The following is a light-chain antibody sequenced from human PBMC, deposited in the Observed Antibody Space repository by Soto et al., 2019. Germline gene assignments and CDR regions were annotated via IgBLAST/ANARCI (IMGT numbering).Light chain of an antibody. CDR2: LDSDGSH. CDR1: SGHNSYA. Sequence: QPVLTQSPSASASLGASVKLTCTLSSGHNSYAIAWHQQQPEKGPRYLMKLDSDGSHTKGDAIPDRFSGSSSGAERYLTISSLQSEDEADYYCQTWGTGIHVVFGGGTQLTVL. CDR3: QTWGTGIHVV. V-gene: IGLV4-69*01. J-gene: IGLJ2*01.